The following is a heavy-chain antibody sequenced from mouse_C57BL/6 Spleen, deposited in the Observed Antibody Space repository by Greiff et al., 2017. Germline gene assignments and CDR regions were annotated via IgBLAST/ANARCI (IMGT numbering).Heavy chain of an antibody. Sequence: DVMLVESGEGLVKPGGSLKLSCAASGFTFSSYAMSWVRQTPEKRLEWVAYISSGGDYIYYADTVKGRFTISRDNARNTLYLQMSSLKSEDTAMYYCTRDPTTVVAHWYFDVWGTGTTVTVSS. J-gene: IGHJ1*03. CDR1: GFTFSSYA. V-gene: IGHV5-9-1*02. CDR2: ISSGGDYI. D-gene: IGHD1-1*01. CDR3: TRDPTTVVAHWYFDV.